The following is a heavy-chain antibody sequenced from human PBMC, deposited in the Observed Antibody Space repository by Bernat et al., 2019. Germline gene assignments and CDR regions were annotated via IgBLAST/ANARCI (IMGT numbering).Heavy chain of an antibody. CDR3: TRLNGDYWSDAFAI. J-gene: IGHJ3*02. CDR2: IRSKANTYAT. D-gene: IGHD4-17*01. Sequence: EVQLVESGGGLVQPGGSLKLSCSASGFTFSGSAMHWVRQASGKGLEWVGRIRSKANTYATAYAASVKGRFTISRDDSKNTAYLQMNSLKTEDTAVYYCTRLNGDYWSDAFAIWGPGTMVTVPP. V-gene: IGHV3-73*02. CDR1: GFTFSGSA.